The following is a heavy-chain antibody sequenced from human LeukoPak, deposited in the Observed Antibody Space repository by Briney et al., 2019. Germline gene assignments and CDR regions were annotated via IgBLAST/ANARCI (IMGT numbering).Heavy chain of an antibody. CDR3: VKGIRGIPLYNWFDP. J-gene: IGHJ5*02. CDR2: ISSNGGTK. CDR1: GFTFSNYA. V-gene: IGHV3-64D*06. Sequence: GGSLRLSCSASGFTFSNYAIHWVRQAPGKGLEYVSAISSNGGTKYYADSVKGRFTISRDNSKNTLYLQMSSLRAEDTAVYYCVKGIRGIPLYNWFDPWGQGTLVTVSS. D-gene: IGHD1-14*01.